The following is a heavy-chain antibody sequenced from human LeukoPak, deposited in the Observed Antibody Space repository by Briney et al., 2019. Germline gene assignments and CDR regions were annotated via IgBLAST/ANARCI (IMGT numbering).Heavy chain of an antibody. J-gene: IGHJ4*02. V-gene: IGHV3-20*04. CDR3: ARDYYDSSGYWKFDY. Sequence: PGGSLRLSCAASGFTFDDYGMSWFRQAPGKGLEWVPGINWNGGSTGYADSVKGRFTISRDNAKNSLYLQMNSLRAEDTALYYCARDYYDSSGYWKFDYWGQGTLVTVSS. CDR2: INWNGGST. D-gene: IGHD3-22*01. CDR1: GFTFDDYG.